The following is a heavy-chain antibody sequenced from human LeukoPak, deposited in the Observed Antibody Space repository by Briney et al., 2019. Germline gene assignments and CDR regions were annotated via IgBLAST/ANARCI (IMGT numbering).Heavy chain of an antibody. CDR3: ARDGYGFGSRVGVGAIYGVDV. D-gene: IGHD1-26*01. Sequence: GASVKVSCKASGGSFTSYGISWVRQAPGQGLEWMGRIIPILGIANYAQKFQGRVTITADKSTSTAYMELSSLRSEDTAVYYCARDGYGFGSRVGVGAIYGVDVWGQGTTVTVSS. V-gene: IGHV1-69*04. J-gene: IGHJ6*02. CDR2: IIPILGIA. CDR1: GGSFTSYG.